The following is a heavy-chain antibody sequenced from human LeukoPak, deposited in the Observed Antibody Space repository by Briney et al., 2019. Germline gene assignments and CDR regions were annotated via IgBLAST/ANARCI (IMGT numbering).Heavy chain of an antibody. V-gene: IGHV1-2*02. D-gene: IGHD3-10*01. CDR3: AKAFFSGSGGNHKHFDS. CDR1: GYTFTGYY. Sequence: ASVKVSGKASGYTFTGYYMHWVRQAPGQGLEWMGWINPNSGGTNYAQKFQGRVTMTRDTSISTAYMELSRLRSNDTAVYYCAKAFFSGSGGNHKHFDSWGQGTLVTVSS. CDR2: INPNSGGT. J-gene: IGHJ4*02.